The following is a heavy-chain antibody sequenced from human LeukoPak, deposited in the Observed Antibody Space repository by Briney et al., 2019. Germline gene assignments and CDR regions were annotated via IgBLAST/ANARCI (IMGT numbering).Heavy chain of an antibody. V-gene: IGHV4-34*01. Sequence: SETLSLTCTVSGGSISSYYWSWIRQPPGKGLEWIGEINHSGSTNYNPSLKSRVTISVDTSKNQFSLKLSSVTAADTAVYYCAKDRAFEGSTAPNWFDPWGQGTLVTVSS. CDR1: GGSISSYY. D-gene: IGHD1-26*01. CDR3: AKDRAFEGSTAPNWFDP. CDR2: INHSGST. J-gene: IGHJ5*02.